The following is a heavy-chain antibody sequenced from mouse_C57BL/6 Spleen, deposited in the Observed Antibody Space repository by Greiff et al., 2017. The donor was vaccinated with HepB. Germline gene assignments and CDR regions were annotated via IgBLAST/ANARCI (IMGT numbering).Heavy chain of an antibody. CDR1: GYAFSSYW. CDR2: IYPGDGDT. J-gene: IGHJ1*03. CDR3: ARKEGNYFYWYVDV. D-gene: IGHD2-1*01. V-gene: IGHV1-80*01. Sequence: VQLQQSGAELVKPGASVKISCKASGYAFSSYWMNWVKQRPGKGLEWIGQIYPGDGDTNYNGKFKGKATLTADKSSSTAYMQLSSLTSEDAAVYFCARKEGNYFYWYVDVWGTGTTVTVSS.